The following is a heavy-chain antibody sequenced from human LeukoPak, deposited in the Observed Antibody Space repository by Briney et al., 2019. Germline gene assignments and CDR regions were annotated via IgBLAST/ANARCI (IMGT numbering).Heavy chain of an antibody. V-gene: IGHV1-2*02. CDR3: ARRAGPYYFDY. CDR1: GYTFTGYY. CDR2: INPNSGAS. Sequence: ASVKVSCKASGYTFTGYYIHWVRQAPGQGLEWMGWINPNSGASNYAQKFQGRVTMTRDTSISTAYMELSSLRSDDTAAYYCARRAGPYYFDYWGQGTLVTVSS. J-gene: IGHJ4*02. D-gene: IGHD3-10*01.